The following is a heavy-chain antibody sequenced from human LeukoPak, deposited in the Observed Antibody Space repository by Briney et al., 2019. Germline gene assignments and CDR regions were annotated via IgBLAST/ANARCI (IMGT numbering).Heavy chain of an antibody. CDR1: GFSLSTSGMR. CDR3: ARSIVGGYYFDY. D-gene: IGHD1-26*01. V-gene: IGHV2-70*04. J-gene: IGHJ4*02. Sequence: ESGPALVKPTQTLTLTCTFSGFSLSTSGMRVSWIRQPPGKALEWLARIDWDDDKLYSTSLKTRLTISKDTSKNQVVLTMTNMDPVDTATYYCARSIVGGYYFDYWGQGTLVTVSS. CDR2: IDWDDDK.